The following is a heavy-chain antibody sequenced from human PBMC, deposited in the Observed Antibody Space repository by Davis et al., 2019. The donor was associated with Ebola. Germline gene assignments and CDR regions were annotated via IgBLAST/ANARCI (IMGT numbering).Heavy chain of an antibody. CDR3: ARDRGTIFGVVIIGYYYYGMDV. CDR1: GYTFTSYA. D-gene: IGHD3-3*01. CDR2: INAGNGNT. Sequence: AASVKVSCKASGYTFTSYAMHWVRQAPGQRLEWMGWINAGNGNTKYSQKFQGRVTITRDTSASTAYMELSSLRSEDTAVYYCARDRGTIFGVVIIGYYYYGMDVWGQGTTVTVSS. J-gene: IGHJ6*02. V-gene: IGHV1-3*01.